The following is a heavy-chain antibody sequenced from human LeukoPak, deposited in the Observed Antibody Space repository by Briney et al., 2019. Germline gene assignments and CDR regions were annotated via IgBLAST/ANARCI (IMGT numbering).Heavy chain of an antibody. J-gene: IGHJ5*02. CDR3: ARGIAAAGTRSGWFDP. D-gene: IGHD6-13*01. CDR2: INPNSGGT. Sequence: ASVKVSCKASGYTFTGHYMHWVRQAPGQGLEWMGWINPNSGGTNYAQKFQGRVTMTRDTSISTAYMELSRLRSDDTAVYYCARGIAAAGTRSGWFDPWGQGTLVTVSS. V-gene: IGHV1-2*02. CDR1: GYTFTGHY.